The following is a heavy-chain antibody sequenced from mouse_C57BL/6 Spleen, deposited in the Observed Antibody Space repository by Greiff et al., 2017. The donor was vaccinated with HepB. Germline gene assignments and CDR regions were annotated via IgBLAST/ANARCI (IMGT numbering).Heavy chain of an antibody. CDR2: INPNNGGT. J-gene: IGHJ4*01. CDR3: ARGRITTVVAHYYAMDY. Sequence: EVQLQQSGPELVKPGASVKISCKASGYTFTDYYMNWVKQSHGKSLEWIGDINPNNGGTSYNQKFKGKATLTVDKSSSTAYMELRSLTSEDSAVYYCARGRITTVVAHYYAMDYWGQGTSVTVSS. D-gene: IGHD1-1*01. CDR1: GYTFTDYY. V-gene: IGHV1-26*01.